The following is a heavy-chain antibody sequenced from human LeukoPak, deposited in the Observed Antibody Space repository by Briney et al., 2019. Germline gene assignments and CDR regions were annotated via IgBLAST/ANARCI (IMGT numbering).Heavy chain of an antibody. V-gene: IGHV3-9*01. Sequence: GRSLRLSCAASGFTFDDYAMHWVRQAPGKGLEWVSGISWNSGSIGYADSVKGRFTISSDNAKNSLYLQMNSLRAEDTALYYCAKDGMDVWGQGTTVTVSS. CDR2: ISWNSGSI. CDR1: GFTFDDYA. CDR3: AKDGMDV. J-gene: IGHJ6*02.